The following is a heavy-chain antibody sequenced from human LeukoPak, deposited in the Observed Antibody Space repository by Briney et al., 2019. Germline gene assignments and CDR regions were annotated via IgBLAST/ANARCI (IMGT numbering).Heavy chain of an antibody. Sequence: ASVKVSCKASGYTFTSYGISWVRQAPGQGLEWMGWISAYNGNTNYAQKLQGRVTMTTDTSTSTACMELRSLRSDDTAVYYCARLQANYDFWSGYWGVYDYWGQGTLVTVSS. J-gene: IGHJ4*02. CDR1: GYTFTSYG. CDR3: ARLQANYDFWSGYWGVYDY. D-gene: IGHD3-3*01. CDR2: ISAYNGNT. V-gene: IGHV1-18*01.